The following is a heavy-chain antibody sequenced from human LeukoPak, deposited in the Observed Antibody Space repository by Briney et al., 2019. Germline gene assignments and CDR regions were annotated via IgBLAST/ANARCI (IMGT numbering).Heavy chain of an antibody. D-gene: IGHD3-22*01. Sequence: GGSLRLSCAASGFTFSSHWMHWVRQAPGKGLVGVSRINTDGSSTSYADSVKGRFTISRDNAKNTLYLQMNSLRAEDTAVYYCARLSYYYDSSGYYAYWGQGTLVTVSS. CDR3: ARLSYYYDSSGYYAY. V-gene: IGHV3-74*01. CDR2: INTDGSST. CDR1: GFTFSSHW. J-gene: IGHJ4*02.